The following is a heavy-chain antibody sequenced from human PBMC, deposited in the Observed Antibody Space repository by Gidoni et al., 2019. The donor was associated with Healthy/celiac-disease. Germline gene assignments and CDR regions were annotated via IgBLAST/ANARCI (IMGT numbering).Heavy chain of an antibody. D-gene: IGHD3-3*01. CDR2: INHSGST. J-gene: IGHJ6*02. CDR1: GGSFSGYY. V-gene: IGHV4-34*01. Sequence: QVQLQQWGAGLLKPSETLSLTCAVYGGSFSGYYWSWIRQPPGKGLEWIGEINHSGSTNYNPSRKSRVTISGDTSKNQFSLKLSSVTAADTAVYYCARGPKSVTIFGVVTLRLGMDVWGQGTTVTVSS. CDR3: ARGPKSVTIFGVVTLRLGMDV.